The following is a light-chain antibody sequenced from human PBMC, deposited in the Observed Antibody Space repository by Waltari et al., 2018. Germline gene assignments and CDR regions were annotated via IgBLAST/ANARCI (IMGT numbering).Light chain of an antibody. V-gene: IGKV3-20*01. CDR2: GAS. CDR1: QSVSSSY. Sequence: EIVLTQSPGSLSLSPGERATLSCRASQSVSSSYLAGYQQKPGQAPRLLIYGASSRATGIPDRFSGSGSGTEVTLTISRLEPEDSAVYYCQQHGSSPGTFGQGTKVEIK. CDR3: QQHGSSPGT. J-gene: IGKJ1*01.